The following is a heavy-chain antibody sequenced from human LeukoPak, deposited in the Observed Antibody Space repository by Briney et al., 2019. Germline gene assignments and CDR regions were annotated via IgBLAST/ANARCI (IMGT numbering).Heavy chain of an antibody. CDR3: ARDGGDDAFDI. V-gene: IGHV3-74*01. D-gene: IGHD3-10*01. CDR1: GFTLSSYW. Sequence: PGGSLRLSCAASGFTLSSYWMHWVRHAPGKGLVWVSRITSDGSSTSYADSVKGRFTISRDNAKNTLYLQMNSLRAEDTAVYYCARDGGDDAFDIWGQGTMVTVSS. J-gene: IGHJ3*02. CDR2: ITSDGSST.